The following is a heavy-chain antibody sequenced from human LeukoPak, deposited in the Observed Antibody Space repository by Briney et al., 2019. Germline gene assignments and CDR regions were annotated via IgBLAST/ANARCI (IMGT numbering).Heavy chain of an antibody. CDR1: GFTVSSNY. V-gene: IGHV3-53*01. J-gene: IGHJ5*02. Sequence: GGSLRLSCAASGFTVSSNYMSWVRQAPGKGLEWVSVIYRGGSKDYGDSVKGRFTISRDNSKNTLYLQMNSLRAEDTAIYYCARIFYYGSGNNWFDPWGQGTLVTVSS. CDR2: IYRGGSK. CDR3: ARIFYYGSGNNWFDP. D-gene: IGHD3-10*01.